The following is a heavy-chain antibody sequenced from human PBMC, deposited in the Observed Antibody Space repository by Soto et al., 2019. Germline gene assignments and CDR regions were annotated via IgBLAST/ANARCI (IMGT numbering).Heavy chain of an antibody. D-gene: IGHD3-3*01. Sequence: GGSLRLSCAASGFTFTTYAMNWVRQTPGKGLEWVSAISGNGGVTYYADSVKGRFTISRDNAKNSLYLQMNSLRAEDTAVYYCARDRRFLDYYYYGMDVWGQGTTVTVSS. J-gene: IGHJ6*02. V-gene: IGHV3-21*01. CDR2: ISGNGGVT. CDR1: GFTFTTYA. CDR3: ARDRRFLDYYYYGMDV.